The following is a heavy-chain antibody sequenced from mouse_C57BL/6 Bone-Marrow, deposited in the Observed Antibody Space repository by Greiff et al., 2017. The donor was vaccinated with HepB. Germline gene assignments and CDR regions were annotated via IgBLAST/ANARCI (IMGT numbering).Heavy chain of an antibody. J-gene: IGHJ2*01. CDR3: ARSTTVVAIDYFDY. CDR1: GYTFTSYW. D-gene: IGHD1-1*01. Sequence: QVQLKQPGAELVKPGASVKMSCKASGYTFTSYWITWVKQRPGQGLEWIGDIYPGSGSTNYNEKFKSKATLTVDTSSSTAYMQLSSLTSEDSAVYYCARSTTVVAIDYFDYWGQGTTLTVSS. CDR2: IYPGSGST. V-gene: IGHV1-55*01.